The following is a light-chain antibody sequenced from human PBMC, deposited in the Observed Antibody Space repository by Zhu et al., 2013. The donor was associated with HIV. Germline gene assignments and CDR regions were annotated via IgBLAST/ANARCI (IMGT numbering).Light chain of an antibody. J-gene: IGLJ2*01. CDR1: SSDIGSYDL. Sequence: QSALTQAASMSGSPGQSITISCTGTSSDIGSYDLVSWYQQHPGKAPKLIIYEVKKRPSGVSDRFSGSKSGTSASLAITGLQAEDEADYYCQSYDSSLSEGVFGGGTKLTVL. CDR2: EVK. V-gene: IGLV2-14*02. CDR3: QSYDSSLSEGV.